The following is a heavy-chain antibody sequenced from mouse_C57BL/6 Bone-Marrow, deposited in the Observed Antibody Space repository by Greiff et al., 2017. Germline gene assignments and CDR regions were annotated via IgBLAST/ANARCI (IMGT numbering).Heavy chain of an antibody. CDR3: ARGIYYDYGAWFAY. CDR2: INPNNGGT. J-gene: IGHJ3*01. D-gene: IGHD2-4*01. CDR1: GYTITDYY. V-gene: IGHV1-26*01. Sequence: EVQLQQSGPELVKPGASVKISCKASGYTITDYYMNWVKQSPGKSLEWIGDINPNNGGTSYNSKFKGKATLTEDKSSSTAYMELRSLTSEDSAVYYCARGIYYDYGAWFAYCRETTLVTVSA.